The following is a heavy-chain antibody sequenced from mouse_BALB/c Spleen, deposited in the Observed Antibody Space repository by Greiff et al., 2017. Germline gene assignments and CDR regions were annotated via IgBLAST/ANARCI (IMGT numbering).Heavy chain of an antibody. J-gene: IGHJ4*01. CDR2: ISSGGSYT. V-gene: IGHV5-6-4*01. CDR1: GFTFSSYT. CDR3: TREHYGSSYAMDY. D-gene: IGHD1-1*01. Sequence: EVKLVESGGGLVKPGGSLKLSCAASGFTFSSYTMSWVRQTPEKRLEWVATISSGGSYTYYPDSLKGRFTISRDNAKNTLYLQMSSLKSEDTAMYYCTREHYGSSYAMDYWGQGTSVTVSS.